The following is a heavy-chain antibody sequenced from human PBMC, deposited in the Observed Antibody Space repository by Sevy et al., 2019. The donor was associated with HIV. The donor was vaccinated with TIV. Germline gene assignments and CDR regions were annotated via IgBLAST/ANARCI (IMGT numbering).Heavy chain of an antibody. J-gene: IGHJ6*02. CDR3: AKSYFGSGTSYGMDL. CDR2: IRQDGSEK. D-gene: IGHD3-10*01. Sequence: GESLKISCAVSGFTFRNFWMSWVRQAPGKGLEWVANIRQDGSEKYYVDSVRGRFTISRDNAKNSLFLQLNSLRADDTAIYYCAKSYFGSGTSYGMDLWGLGTTVTVSS. V-gene: IGHV3-7*01. CDR1: GFTFRNFW.